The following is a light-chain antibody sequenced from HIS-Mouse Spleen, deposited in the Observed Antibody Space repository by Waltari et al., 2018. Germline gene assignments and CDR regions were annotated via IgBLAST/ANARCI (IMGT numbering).Light chain of an antibody. CDR1: SSDVGSYTL. CDR3: CSYAGSSTLV. Sequence: QSALTQPASVSGSPGQSITIPCTGTSSDVGSYTLVSWYQQHPGKAPKLMIYEGSKRPSGVSNRFSGSKSGNTASLTISGLQAEDEADYYCCSYAGSSTLVFGGGTKLTVI. V-gene: IGLV2-23*01. J-gene: IGLJ2*01. CDR2: EGS.